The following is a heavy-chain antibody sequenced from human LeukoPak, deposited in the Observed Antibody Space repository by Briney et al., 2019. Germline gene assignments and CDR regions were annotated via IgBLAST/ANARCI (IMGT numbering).Heavy chain of an antibody. CDR1: GYTFTGYY. CDR2: INPNSGGT. CDR3: ARGPSRGYSSSWYWNY. J-gene: IGHJ4*02. V-gene: IGHV1-2*04. D-gene: IGHD6-13*01. Sequence: ASVKVSCKASGYTFTGYYMHWVRQAPGQGLEWMGWINPNSGGTNYAQKFQGWVTMTRDTSISTAYMELSRLRSDDTVVYYCARGPSRGYSSSWYWNYWGQGTLVTVSS.